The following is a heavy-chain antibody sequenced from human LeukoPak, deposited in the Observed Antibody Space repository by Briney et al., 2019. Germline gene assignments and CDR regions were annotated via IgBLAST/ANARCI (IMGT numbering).Heavy chain of an antibody. CDR2: ISGSGGTT. CDR3: AEDTKMYYYDSSGYYLLHF. D-gene: IGHD3-22*01. Sequence: GGSLRLSCAASGFTFSSYAMSWVRQAPGKGLEWVSAISGSGGTTYFADSVKGRFSISRDNSKNTPYLQMNSLRAEDTAVYYCAEDTKMYYYDSSGYYLLHFWGQGTLVTVSS. V-gene: IGHV3-23*01. CDR1: GFTFSSYA. J-gene: IGHJ4*02.